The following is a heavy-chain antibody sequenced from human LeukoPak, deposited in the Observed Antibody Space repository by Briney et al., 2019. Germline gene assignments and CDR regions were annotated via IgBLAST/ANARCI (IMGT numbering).Heavy chain of an antibody. J-gene: IGHJ6*02. CDR3: ARALGDFHPRYYYYGMDV. Sequence: GGSLRLSCAASGFTFSSYSMNWVRQAPGKGLEWVSSISSSSSYIYYADSVKGRFTISRDNAKNSLYLQMNGLRAEDTAVYYCARALGDFHPRYYYYGMDVWGQGTTVTVSS. D-gene: IGHD3-3*01. CDR1: GFTFSSYS. V-gene: IGHV3-21*01. CDR2: ISSSSSYI.